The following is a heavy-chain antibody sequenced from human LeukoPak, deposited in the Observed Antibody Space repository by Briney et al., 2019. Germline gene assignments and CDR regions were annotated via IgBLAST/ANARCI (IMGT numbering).Heavy chain of an antibody. J-gene: IGHJ5*02. CDR3: AKDGDMVRGVIPLFWFDP. CDR2: ISGSGGST. V-gene: IGHV3-23*01. D-gene: IGHD3-10*01. Sequence: PGGSLRLSCAASGFTFSDYYMSWIRQAPGKGLERVSAISGSGGSTYYADSVKGRFTISRDNSKNTLYLQMNSLRAEDTAVYYCAKDGDMVRGVIPLFWFDPWGQGTLVTVSS. CDR1: GFTFSDYY.